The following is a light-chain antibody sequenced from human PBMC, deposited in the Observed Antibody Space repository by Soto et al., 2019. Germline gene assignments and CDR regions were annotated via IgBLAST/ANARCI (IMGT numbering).Light chain of an antibody. CDR2: AAS. Sequence: DIRMTQSPYSLSSSVGDRGTITGRASQSISDFLNWYQQKPGKAPKLLIYAASTLQSGVPSRFSGSGSGTEFTLTITSLQSEDFAVYYCQQYNSWPRTFGQGTKVDIK. CDR3: QQYNSWPRT. J-gene: IGKJ1*01. V-gene: IGKV1-39*01. CDR1: QSISDF.